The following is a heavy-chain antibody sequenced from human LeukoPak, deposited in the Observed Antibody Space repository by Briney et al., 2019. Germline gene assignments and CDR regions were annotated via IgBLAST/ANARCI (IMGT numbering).Heavy chain of an antibody. V-gene: IGHV6-1*01. CDR1: GDSVSSNSAA. J-gene: IGHJ4*02. CDR3: ARSASGYSSSWRGRYFDY. Sequence: SQTLSLTCAISGDSVSSNSAAWNWIRQSPSRGLEWLGRTYYRSKWYNDYAVSVKSRITINPDTSKNQFSLQLNSVTPEDTAVYYCARSASGYSSSWRGRYFDYWGQGTLVTVSS. D-gene: IGHD6-13*01. CDR2: TYYRSKWYN.